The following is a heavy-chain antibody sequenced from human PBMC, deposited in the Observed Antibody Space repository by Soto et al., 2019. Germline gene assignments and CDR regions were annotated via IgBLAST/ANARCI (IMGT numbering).Heavy chain of an antibody. D-gene: IGHD6-6*01. CDR1: GVTCGDYA. CDR2: IRSKAYGGTT. V-gene: IGHV3-49*03. Sequence: GSLRLSCTAAGVTCGDYAMSWFRKAPGKGLEWVGFIRSKAYGGTTEYAASVKGRFTISRDDSKSIAYLQMNSLKTEDTAVYYCTRGSGSSSFFAFDIWGQGPMVTVSS. J-gene: IGHJ3*02. CDR3: TRGSGSSSFFAFDI.